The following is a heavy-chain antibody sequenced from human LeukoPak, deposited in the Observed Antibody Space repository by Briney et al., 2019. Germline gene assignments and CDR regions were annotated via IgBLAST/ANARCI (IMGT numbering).Heavy chain of an antibody. CDR1: GYTFTGYY. CDR2: INPNSGGT. J-gene: IGHJ4*02. CDR3: ARTEENGVDFDY. V-gene: IGHV1-2*02. D-gene: IGHD4-17*01. Sequence: ASVKVSCKASGYTFTGYYIHWVRQAPGQGLEWMGWINPNSGGTNYAPKFQGRVTMTRDTSISTAYMELSRLRSDDTAVYYCARTEENGVDFDYWGQGTLVTVSS.